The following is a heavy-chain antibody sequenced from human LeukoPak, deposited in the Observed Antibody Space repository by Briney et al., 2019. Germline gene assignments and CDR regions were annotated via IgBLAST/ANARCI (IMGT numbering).Heavy chain of an antibody. CDR2: IYYSGST. V-gene: IGHV4-59*01. CDR1: GGSISSYY. J-gene: IGHJ4*02. CDR3: ARARGPLVFDY. D-gene: IGHD5-12*01. Sequence: PSETLSLTCTVSGGSISSYYWSWIRQPPGKGLEWIGYIYYSGSTNYNPSLKSRVTISVDTSKNQFSLKLSSVTAADTAVYYCARARGPLVFDYWGQGTLVTVSS.